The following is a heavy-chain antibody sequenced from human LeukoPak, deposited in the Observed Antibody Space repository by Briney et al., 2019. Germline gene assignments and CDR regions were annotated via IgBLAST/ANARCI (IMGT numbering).Heavy chain of an antibody. CDR2: INPNSGST. CDR3: ARSVHIVVVTAIGY. Sequence: GASVKVSCKASGYTFTGYYMHWVRQAPGQGLEWMGWINPNSGSTNYAQKFQGRVTMTRDTSISTAYMELSRLRSDDTAVYYCARSVHIVVVTAIGYWGQGTLVTVSS. J-gene: IGHJ4*02. CDR1: GYTFTGYY. D-gene: IGHD2-21*02. V-gene: IGHV1-2*02.